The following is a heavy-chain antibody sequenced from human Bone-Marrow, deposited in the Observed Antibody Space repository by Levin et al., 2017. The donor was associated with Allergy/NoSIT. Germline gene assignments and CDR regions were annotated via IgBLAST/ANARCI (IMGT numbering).Heavy chain of an antibody. V-gene: IGHV3-23*01. CDR1: GFTFSSYA. Sequence: SGGSLRLSCAASGFTFSSYAMSWVRQAPGKGLEWVSAISGSGGGTYYADSVKGRFTISRDNSKNTLYLQMNSLRAEDTAVYYCAKPYYYDSGGYYPFDYWGQGTLVTVSS. J-gene: IGHJ4*02. D-gene: IGHD3-22*01. CDR3: AKPYYYDSGGYYPFDY. CDR2: ISGSGGGT.